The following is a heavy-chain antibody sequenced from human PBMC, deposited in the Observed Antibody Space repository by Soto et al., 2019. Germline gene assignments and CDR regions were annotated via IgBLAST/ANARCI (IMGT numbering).Heavy chain of an antibody. V-gene: IGHV4-39*01. CDR1: GGSVNSGSYY. CDR3: ARRKTSYEYGSGGFDY. Sequence: KTSETLSLTCTVSGGSVNSGSYYWGWIRQPPGKGLEWIGSIYYSGITYYNPSLKSRVTIFVDTSKNQFSLKLSSVTAADTAVYNCARRKTSYEYGSGGFDYWGQGTLVTVSS. D-gene: IGHD3-10*01. J-gene: IGHJ4*02. CDR2: IYYSGIT.